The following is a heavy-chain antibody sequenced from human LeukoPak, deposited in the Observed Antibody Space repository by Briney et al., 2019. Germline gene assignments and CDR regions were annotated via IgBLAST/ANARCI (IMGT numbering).Heavy chain of an antibody. CDR1: GGSISSYY. V-gene: IGHV4-4*09. J-gene: IGHJ6*03. CDR2: IYTSGST. Sequence: SETLSLTCTVSGGSISSYYWSWIRQPPGKGLEWIGYIYTSGSTNYNPSLKSRVTISVDTSKNQFSLKLSSVTAADTAVYYCARLDARIAPMDVWGKGTTVTVSS. D-gene: IGHD2-15*01. CDR3: ARLDARIAPMDV.